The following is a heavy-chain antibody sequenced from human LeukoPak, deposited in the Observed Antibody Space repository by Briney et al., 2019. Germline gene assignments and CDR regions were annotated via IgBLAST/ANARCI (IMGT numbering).Heavy chain of an antibody. CDR2: IYPDDSDT. CDR1: GYSFTNYW. J-gene: IGHJ6*03. Sequence: GESLKISCKGSGYSFTNYWIGWVRQMPGKGLEWMGIIYPDDSDTRYSPSFQGQVTISADKSISTAYLQWSSLKASDTAIYYCARQRGITMIRGVIKPYDMDVWGKGTTVTVSS. V-gene: IGHV5-51*01. D-gene: IGHD3-10*01. CDR3: ARQRGITMIRGVIKPYDMDV.